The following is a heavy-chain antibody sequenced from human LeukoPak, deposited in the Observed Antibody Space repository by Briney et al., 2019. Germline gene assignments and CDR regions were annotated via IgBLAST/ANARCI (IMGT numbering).Heavy chain of an antibody. CDR1: GFTFSSFA. J-gene: IGHJ4*02. CDR3: AKGGGYSYGYYY. CDR2: VSGSGGST. D-gene: IGHD5-18*01. Sequence: PGGSLRLSCAASGFTFSSFAMSWVRQAPGKGREWVSAVSGSGGSTYYADSVKGRFTISRDNSKNTVYLQMNSLRAEDTAVYYCAKGGGYSYGYYYWGQGTLVTVS. V-gene: IGHV3-23*01.